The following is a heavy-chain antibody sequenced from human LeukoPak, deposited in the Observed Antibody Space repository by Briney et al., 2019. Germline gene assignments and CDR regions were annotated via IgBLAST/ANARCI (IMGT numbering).Heavy chain of an antibody. V-gene: IGHV4-59*08. D-gene: IGHD2-21*02. CDR1: GGSMSSYY. J-gene: IGHJ5*02. CDR2: ISYSGST. CDR3: ARSGVTALSWVDP. Sequence: SETLSLTCTVSGGSMSSYYWSWIRQPPGKGLERIGYISYSGSTNYNPSLKSRITISVDTSKNQFSLKLSSVTAADTAVYYCARSGVTALSWVDPWGQGTLVTVSS.